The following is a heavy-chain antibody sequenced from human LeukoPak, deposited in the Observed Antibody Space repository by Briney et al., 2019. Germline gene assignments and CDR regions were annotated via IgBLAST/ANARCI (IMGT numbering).Heavy chain of an antibody. CDR2: IYYSGST. CDR1: GYSISSGYY. Sequence: KPSETLSLTCTVSGYSISSGYYWGWIRQPPGKGLEWIGSIYYSGSTYYNPSLKSRVTISVDTSQNQFSLKLSSVTAADTAVYYCARVLPITPYFDYWGQGTLVTVSS. CDR3: ARVLPITPYFDY. D-gene: IGHD1-20*01. V-gene: IGHV4-38-2*02. J-gene: IGHJ4*02.